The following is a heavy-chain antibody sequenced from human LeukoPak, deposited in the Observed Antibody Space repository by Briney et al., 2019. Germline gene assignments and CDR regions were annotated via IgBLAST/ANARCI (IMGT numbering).Heavy chain of an antibody. CDR2: INHSGST. CDR1: GGSFSGYY. V-gene: IGHV4-34*01. D-gene: IGHD2-21*01. Sequence: SETLSLTCAVYGGSFSGYYWSWIRQPPGKGLEWIGEINHSGSTNYKPSVKSRVTISVDTSKNQFSLKLSSVTAADTAVYYCARRSPRRYYFDYWGQGTLVTVSS. J-gene: IGHJ4*02. CDR3: ARRSPRRYYFDY.